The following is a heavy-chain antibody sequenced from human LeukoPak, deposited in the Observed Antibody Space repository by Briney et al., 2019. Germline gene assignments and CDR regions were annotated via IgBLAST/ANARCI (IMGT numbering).Heavy chain of an antibody. Sequence: PGGSLRLSCAASGFTFSSYGMSWVRQAPGKGLQWVSAISGDGKVRDYPDSVKGRFTISRDNSKNTLYLQMDSLKTEDTAVYYCNTEAAPDKDMATIWDYWGQGTLVTVSS. CDR2: ISGDGKVR. CDR3: NTEAAPDKDMATIWDY. CDR1: GFTFSSYG. V-gene: IGHV3-23*01. D-gene: IGHD5-24*01. J-gene: IGHJ4*02.